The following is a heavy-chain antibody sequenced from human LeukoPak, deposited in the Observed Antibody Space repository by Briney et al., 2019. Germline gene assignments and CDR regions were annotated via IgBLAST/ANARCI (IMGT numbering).Heavy chain of an antibody. CDR2: IKQDGSEK. V-gene: IGHV3-7*01. CDR3: AKEPAAAKDFDY. D-gene: IGHD2-2*01. CDR1: GFTFSRFC. Sequence: PGGSLRLSCAASGFTFSRFCMSWVRQAPGKGLEWVGNIKQDGSEKYYVDSVKGRFTISRDNAKNSLYLQMNSLRAEDTAVFYCAKEPAAAKDFDYWGQGTLVTVSS. J-gene: IGHJ4*02.